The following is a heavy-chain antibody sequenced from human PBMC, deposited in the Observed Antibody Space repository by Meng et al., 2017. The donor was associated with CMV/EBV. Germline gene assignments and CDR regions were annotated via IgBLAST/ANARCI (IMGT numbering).Heavy chain of an antibody. Sequence: ASVKVSCKASGYTFTSYYMHWVRQAPGQGLEWMGIINPSGCSTSYAQKFQGRVTITADKSTSTAYMELSSLRSEDTAVYYCARFARSTSHYWYFDLWGRGTLVTVSS. CDR2: INPSGCST. CDR1: GYTFTSYY. J-gene: IGHJ2*01. D-gene: IGHD2-2*01. V-gene: IGHV1-46*01. CDR3: ARFARSTSHYWYFDL.